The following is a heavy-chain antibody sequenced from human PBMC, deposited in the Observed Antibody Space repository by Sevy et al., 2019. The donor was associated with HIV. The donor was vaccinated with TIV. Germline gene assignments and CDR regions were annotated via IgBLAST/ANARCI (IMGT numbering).Heavy chain of an antibody. CDR1: GFTFSNAW. V-gene: IGHV3-15*01. J-gene: IGHJ4*02. CDR2: IKSKIDGATT. D-gene: IGHD3-22*01. Sequence: GGSLRLSCAVSGFTFSNAWMNWVRQAPGTGLQWVGLIKSKIDGATTDYAATVKGRFTISRDDSKNTVYLQMNSLKTEDTAVYYCATAPGYYDSSPFDYWGPGTLVTVSS. CDR3: ATAPGYYDSSPFDY.